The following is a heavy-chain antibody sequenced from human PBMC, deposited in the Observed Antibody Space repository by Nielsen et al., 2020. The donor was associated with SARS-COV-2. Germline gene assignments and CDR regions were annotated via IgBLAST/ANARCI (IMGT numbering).Heavy chain of an antibody. J-gene: IGHJ4*02. V-gene: IGHV3-21*01. CDR2: ISSSSSYI. CDR1: GFTFSSYS. Sequence: GESLKISCAASGFTFSSYSMNWVRQAPGKGLEWVSSISSSSSYIYYADSVKGRFTISRDNAKNSLYLQMNSLRAEDTAVYYCARQEVSIAVAGLDFDSWGQGTLVTVSS. CDR3: ARQEVSIAVAGLDFDS. D-gene: IGHD6-19*01.